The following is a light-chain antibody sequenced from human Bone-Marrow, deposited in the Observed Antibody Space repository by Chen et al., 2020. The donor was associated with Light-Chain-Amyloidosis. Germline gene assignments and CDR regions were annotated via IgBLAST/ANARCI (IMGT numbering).Light chain of an antibody. V-gene: IGKV3-11*01. CDR2: DAS. Sequence: EIVLTQSPALLSLSPGERATRSCSASQSVSRYLSWYQQKPGQAPRLLIYDASHRATGVPVRFSGSGSGTDFTLTISSLEPEDFALYYFQQRANWPPLTFGGGTNVEIK. J-gene: IGKJ4*01. CDR3: QQRANWPPLT. CDR1: QSVSRY.